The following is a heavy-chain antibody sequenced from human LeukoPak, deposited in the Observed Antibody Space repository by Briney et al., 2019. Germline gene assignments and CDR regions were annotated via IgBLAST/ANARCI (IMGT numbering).Heavy chain of an antibody. D-gene: IGHD2-2*01. Sequence: GASVKVSCKASGYTFTSYYMHWVRQAPGQGLEWMGIINPSGGSTSYAQKFQGRVTMTRDTSTSTVYMELSSLRSEDTAVYYCARDRRVVVPAATYYYGMDVWGQGTTVTVS. CDR2: INPSGGST. CDR3: ARDRRVVVPAATYYYGMDV. J-gene: IGHJ6*02. CDR1: GYTFTSYY. V-gene: IGHV1-46*01.